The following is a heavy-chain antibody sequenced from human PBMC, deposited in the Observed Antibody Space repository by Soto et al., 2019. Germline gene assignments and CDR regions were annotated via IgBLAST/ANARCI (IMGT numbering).Heavy chain of an antibody. J-gene: IGHJ4*02. V-gene: IGHV3-7*01. Sequence: GGSLRLSCAASGFTFSSFWMSWVRQAPGKGLEWVANIKVDGSEKYYVDSVKGRFTISRDNAKNSLYLQMNSLRAEDTTVYYCARVSSSLYFDFWGQGTLVTVSS. CDR1: GFTFSSFW. CDR3: ARVSSSLYFDF. D-gene: IGHD6-13*01. CDR2: IKVDGSEK.